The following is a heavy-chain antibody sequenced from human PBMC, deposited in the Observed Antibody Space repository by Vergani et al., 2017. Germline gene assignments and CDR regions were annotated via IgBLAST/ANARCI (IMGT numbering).Heavy chain of an antibody. D-gene: IGHD1-26*01. V-gene: IGHV3-7*03. J-gene: IGHJ4*02. Sequence: EVQLVESGGGLVQPGGSLRLSCAASGFTFSSYWMSWVRQAPGKGLEWVANRKQDGSEKYYVDSVKGRFTISRDNAKNSLYLQMNSLRAEDTAVYYCARDLAWGLGAVDYWGQGTLVTVSS. CDR1: GFTFSSYW. CDR3: ARDLAWGLGAVDY. CDR2: RKQDGSEK.